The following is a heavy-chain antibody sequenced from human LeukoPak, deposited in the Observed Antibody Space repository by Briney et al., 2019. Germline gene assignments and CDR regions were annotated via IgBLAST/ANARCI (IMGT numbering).Heavy chain of an antibody. CDR1: GYTFTSYG. J-gene: IGHJ4*02. V-gene: IGHV1-18*01. CDR3: ARDWHQLRFLEWLPLDY. D-gene: IGHD3-3*01. CDR2: VGPHNGNT. Sequence: ASVKVSCKASGYTFTSYGISWVRQAPGQGLEWMGWVGPHNGNTNYAQRLQGRVTMTTDTSTSTAYMELRSLRSDDTAVYYCARDWHQLRFLEWLPLDYWGQGTLVTVSS.